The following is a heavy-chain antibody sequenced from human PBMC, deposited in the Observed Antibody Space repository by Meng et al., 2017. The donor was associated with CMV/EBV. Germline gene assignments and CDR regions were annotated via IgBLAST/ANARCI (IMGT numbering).Heavy chain of an antibody. CDR2: IIPVFETA. CDR1: GGTFRTFA. Sequence: QFQLVQSAAWVKKPGSSVKVSCNTSGGTFRTFAISWVRQAPGEGLEWMGGIIPVFETANYAERFQDRVTITADDSTTTAYMELSSLRADDTALYFCARGGDSWYSDYWGQGTLVTVSS. J-gene: IGHJ4*02. D-gene: IGHD1-26*01. CDR3: ARGGDSWYSDY. V-gene: IGHV1-69*12.